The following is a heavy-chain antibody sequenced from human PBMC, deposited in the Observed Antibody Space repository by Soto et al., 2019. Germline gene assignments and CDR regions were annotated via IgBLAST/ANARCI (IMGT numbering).Heavy chain of an antibody. J-gene: IGHJ4*02. V-gene: IGHV4-39*07. CDR1: GGSISSSSYY. CDR3: ARGRKWLELQRQFDY. CDR2: INHSGST. Sequence: SETLSLTCTVSGGSISSSSYYWGWIRQPPGKGLEWIGSINHSGSTNYNPSLKSRVTISVDTSKNQFSLKLSSVTAADTAVYYCARGRKWLELQRQFDYWGRGTLVTVSS. D-gene: IGHD1-7*01.